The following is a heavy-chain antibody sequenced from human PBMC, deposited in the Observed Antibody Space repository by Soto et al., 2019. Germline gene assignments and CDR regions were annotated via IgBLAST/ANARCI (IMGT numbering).Heavy chain of an antibody. V-gene: IGHV4-61*05. Sequence: SDTLYFNFTFSGGPFICSSYYLGWIRQPPGKGLEWIGYVYHTGSTNYNPSLKSRVTISLDTSKNQFSLKLSSVTAADTAVYYCVSGTWLPLPPLWGQGTMVTVS. D-gene: IGHD5-12*01. CDR1: GGPFICSSYY. CDR2: VYHTGST. J-gene: IGHJ3*01. CDR3: VSGTWLPLPPL.